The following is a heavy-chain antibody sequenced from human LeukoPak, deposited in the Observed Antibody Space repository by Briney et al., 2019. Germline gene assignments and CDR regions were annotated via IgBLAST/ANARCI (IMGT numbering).Heavy chain of an antibody. J-gene: IGHJ4*02. D-gene: IGHD3-22*01. CDR1: GGSISSGDYY. Sequence: SETLSLTCTVSGGSISSGDYYWSWIRQPPGKGLEWIGYIYYSGSTYYNPSLKSRVTISVDTSKNQFSLKLSSMTAADTAVYYCARSQSSGYYLYYFDYWGQGTLVTVSS. CDR3: ARSQSSGYYLYYFDY. CDR2: IYYSGST. V-gene: IGHV4-30-4*08.